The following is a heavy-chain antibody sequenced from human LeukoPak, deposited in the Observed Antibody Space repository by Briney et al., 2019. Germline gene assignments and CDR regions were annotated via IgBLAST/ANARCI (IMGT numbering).Heavy chain of an antibody. J-gene: IGHJ5*02. CDR1: GGSISSYY. CDR3: ARDVEQQLVRMGWFDP. Sequence: SETLSLTCTVSGGSISSYYWSWIRQPAGKGLEWIGRIYTSGSTNYNPSLKSRVTMSVDTSKNQFSLKLSSVTAADTAVYYCARDVEQQLVRMGWFDPWGQGTLVTVSS. D-gene: IGHD6-13*01. V-gene: IGHV4-4*07. CDR2: IYTSGST.